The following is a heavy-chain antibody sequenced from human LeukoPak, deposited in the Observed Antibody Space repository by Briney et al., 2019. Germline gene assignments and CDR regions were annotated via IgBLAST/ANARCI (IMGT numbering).Heavy chain of an antibody. CDR1: GGSISSYY. Sequence: SETLSLTCTVSGGSISSYYWSWIRQPPGKGLEWIGYIYYSGSTNYNPSLKSRVTISVDTSKNQFSLKLSSVTAADTAVYYCVKDFWPARDGGGYYSPFEYWGEGTLVTVSS. CDR3: VKDFWPARDGGGYYSPFEY. D-gene: IGHD3-22*01. V-gene: IGHV4-59*01. J-gene: IGHJ4*02. CDR2: IYYSGST.